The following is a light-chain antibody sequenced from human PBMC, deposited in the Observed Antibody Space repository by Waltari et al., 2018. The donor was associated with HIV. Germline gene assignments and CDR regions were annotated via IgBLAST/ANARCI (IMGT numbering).Light chain of an antibody. J-gene: IGKJ2*01. V-gene: IGKV1-33*01. CDR2: AAS. CDR1: QDIGKY. Sequence: DIQVTHSPASLSAFVGNRVTITCQASQDIGKYLNWYQQKPGKVPKLLIYAASSLQPGVPSRFSGSGSGTYFTFAISSLQPEDVGTYYCQQYDTLYTFGQGT. CDR3: QQYDTLYT.